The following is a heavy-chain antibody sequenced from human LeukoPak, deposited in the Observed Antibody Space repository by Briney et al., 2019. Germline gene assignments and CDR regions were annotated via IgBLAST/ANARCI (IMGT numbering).Heavy chain of an antibody. J-gene: IGHJ5*02. CDR2: IHYSGTT. V-gene: IGHV4-59*01. Sequence: SETLSLTCTVSGASISGYFWSWIRQPPGKGLEWIGYIHYSGTTNYNPSLKSRVTISVDTSKNQFSLKVNSVTAADTAVYYCARDYPWFDPWGQGTLVTVSS. CDR3: ARDYPWFDP. CDR1: GASISGYF.